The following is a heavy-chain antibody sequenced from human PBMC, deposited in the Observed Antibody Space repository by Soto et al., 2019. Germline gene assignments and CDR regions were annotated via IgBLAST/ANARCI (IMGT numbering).Heavy chain of an antibody. V-gene: IGHV3-64*01. J-gene: IGHJ4*02. CDR2: ISSSGSGT. Sequence: EVQLVESGGGWVQPGGSLRLSCAASGFTFRKYAMHWVRQAPGKGLEYVSAISSSGSGTYYANSVKGRFTISRDNSKNMLHLQMGSLRTEDMGVYYCASRDDSGYWGQGTLVTVSS. CDR1: GFTFRKYA. D-gene: IGHD3-16*01. CDR3: ASRDDSGY.